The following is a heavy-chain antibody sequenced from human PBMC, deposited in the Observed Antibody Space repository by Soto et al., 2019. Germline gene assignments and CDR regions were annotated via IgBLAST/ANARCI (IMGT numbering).Heavy chain of an antibody. Sequence: GGSLRLSCAASGFTFSSYAMHWVRQAPGKGLEWVAVISYDGSNKYYADSVKGRFTISRDNSKNTLYLQMNSLRAEDTAVYYCARPRQRWLQFYYFDYWGQGTLVTVSS. J-gene: IGHJ4*02. CDR2: ISYDGSNK. CDR3: ARPRQRWLQFYYFDY. V-gene: IGHV3-30-3*01. CDR1: GFTFSSYA. D-gene: IGHD5-12*01.